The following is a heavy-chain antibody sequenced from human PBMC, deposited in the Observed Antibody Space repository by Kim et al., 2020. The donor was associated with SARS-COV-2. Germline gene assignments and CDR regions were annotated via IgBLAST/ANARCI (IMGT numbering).Heavy chain of an antibody. Sequence: SETLSLTCTVSGGSISSSSYYWGWIRQPPGKGLEWIGSIYYGGSTYYNPSLKSRVTISVDTSKNQFSLKLSSVTAADTAVYYCARSITIFGVVPGWGQGTLVTVSS. J-gene: IGHJ4*02. CDR1: GGSISSSSYY. V-gene: IGHV4-39*01. CDR3: ARSITIFGVVPG. CDR2: IYYGGST. D-gene: IGHD3-3*01.